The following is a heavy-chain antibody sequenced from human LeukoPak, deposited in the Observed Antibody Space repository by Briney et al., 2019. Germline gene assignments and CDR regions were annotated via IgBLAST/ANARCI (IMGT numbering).Heavy chain of an antibody. CDR1: GGSISGYY. CDR3: ARSDFWSGYYNY. D-gene: IGHD3-3*01. CDR2: IYSSGST. Sequence: SETLSLTCTVSGGSISGYYWTWIWQPAGKGLEWIGRIYSSGSTNYNPSLKSRVTMSVDTSKNHFSLKLSSVTAADTAVYYCARSDFWSGYYNYWGQGTLVTVSS. J-gene: IGHJ4*02. V-gene: IGHV4-4*07.